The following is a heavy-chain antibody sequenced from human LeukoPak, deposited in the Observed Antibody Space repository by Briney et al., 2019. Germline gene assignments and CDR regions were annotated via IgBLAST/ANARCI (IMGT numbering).Heavy chain of an antibody. Sequence: PGGSLRLSCAASGFTFSSYWMHWVRQAPGKGLVWVSRINSDGSSTSYADSVKGRFTISRDNAKNTLYLQMNSLRAEDTAVYYRARESAAAGGFDPWGQGTLVTVSS. CDR3: ARESAAAGGFDP. D-gene: IGHD6-13*01. CDR2: INSDGSST. CDR1: GFTFSSYW. V-gene: IGHV3-74*01. J-gene: IGHJ5*02.